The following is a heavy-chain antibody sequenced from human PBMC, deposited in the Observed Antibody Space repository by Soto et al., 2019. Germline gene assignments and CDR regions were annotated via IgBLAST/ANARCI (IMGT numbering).Heavy chain of an antibody. CDR3: ARENNRGSSGYYYDD. CDR2: INSDGSST. CDR1: GFTFSSYW. V-gene: IGHV3-74*01. Sequence: GGSLRLSCAASGFTFSSYWMHWVRQAPGKGLVWVSRINSDGSSTSYADSVKGRFTISRDNAKNTLYLQMNSLRAEDTAVYYCARENNRGSSGYYYDDWGQGTLVTVSS. J-gene: IGHJ4*02. D-gene: IGHD3-22*01.